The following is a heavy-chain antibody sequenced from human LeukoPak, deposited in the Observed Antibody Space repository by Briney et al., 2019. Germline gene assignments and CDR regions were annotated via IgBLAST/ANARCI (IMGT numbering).Heavy chain of an antibody. J-gene: IGHJ4*02. CDR2: IKSKTDGETT. D-gene: IGHD6-19*01. Sequence: GGSLRLSCAASGFTFNYSWLSWVRQAPGKGLEWVGRIKSKTDGETTDYAAPVKGSFTISRDDSKNTLYLQMNSVRTEDTAVYYCTTAPASVAARGQGTLVTVSS. CDR3: TTAPASVAA. V-gene: IGHV3-15*01. CDR1: GFTFNYSW.